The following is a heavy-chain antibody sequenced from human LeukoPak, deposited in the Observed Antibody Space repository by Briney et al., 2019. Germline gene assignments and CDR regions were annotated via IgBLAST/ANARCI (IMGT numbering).Heavy chain of an antibody. CDR1: GFNFSSYW. D-gene: IGHD6-13*01. CDR3: ARYSSSFQLDY. Sequence: GGSLRLSCAASGFNFSSYWMSWVRQAPGKGLEWVSPISSTSAYIYYADSVKGRFTISRDNDKNSLYLQMKSLRAEDTAVYYCARYSSSFQLDYWGQGTLVTVSS. J-gene: IGHJ4*02. CDR2: ISSTSAYI. V-gene: IGHV3-21*06.